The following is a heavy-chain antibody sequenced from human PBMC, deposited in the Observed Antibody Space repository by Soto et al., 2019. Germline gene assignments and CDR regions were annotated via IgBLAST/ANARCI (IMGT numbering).Heavy chain of an antibody. CDR1: GFTFSSYG. J-gene: IGHJ6*02. D-gene: IGHD5-12*01. CDR3: ARGGSPYFYGMDV. CDR2: IWYDGSNK. Sequence: PGGSLRLSCAASGFTFSSYGMHWVRQAPGKGLEWVAVIWYDGSNKYYADSVKGRFTISRDNSKNTLYLQMNSLRAEDTAVYYCARGGSPYFYGMDVWGQGTTVTVSS. V-gene: IGHV3-33*01.